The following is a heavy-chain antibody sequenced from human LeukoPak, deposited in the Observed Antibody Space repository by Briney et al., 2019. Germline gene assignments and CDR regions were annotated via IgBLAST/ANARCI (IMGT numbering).Heavy chain of an antibody. CDR3: ARGRSWYSSGWYSSHFDY. V-gene: IGHV4-30-2*01. Sequence: PSETLSLTCAVSGGSISSGGYSWSWIRQPPGKGLEWVGYIYHSGSTYYNPSLKSRVTMSVDTSKNQFSLKLSSVTAADTAVYYCARGRSWYSSGWYSSHFDYWGQGTLVTVSS. D-gene: IGHD6-19*01. CDR1: GGSISSGGYS. CDR2: IYHSGST. J-gene: IGHJ4*02.